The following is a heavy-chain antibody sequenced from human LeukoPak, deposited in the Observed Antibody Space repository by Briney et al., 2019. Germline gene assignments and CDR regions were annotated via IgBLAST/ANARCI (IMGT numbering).Heavy chain of an antibody. CDR1: GDTFSSNSAA. Sequence: PSQTLSLTCAISGDTFSSNSAAWHWIRQSPSRGLEWLGRTWYRSRWYNEYAVSVKSRITINPDTSKNQFSLHLNSVTPEDTAVYYCAAGSSGSSHYYFDYWGQGTLVTVSS. J-gene: IGHJ4*02. CDR2: TWYRSRWYN. V-gene: IGHV6-1*01. CDR3: AAGSSGSSHYYFDY. D-gene: IGHD3-10*01.